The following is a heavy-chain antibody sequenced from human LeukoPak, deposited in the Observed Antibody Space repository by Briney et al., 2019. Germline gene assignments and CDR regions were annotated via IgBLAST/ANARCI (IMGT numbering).Heavy chain of an antibody. CDR1: GFTVSSNY. V-gene: IGHV3-53*01. J-gene: IGHJ6*03. CDR2: ICSGGST. D-gene: IGHD3-10*01. Sequence: PGGSLRLSCAASGFTVSSNYMSWVRQAPGKGLAWVSVICSGGSTYYADSVKGRFTISRDNSKNTLYLQMNSLRAEDTAVYYCARGTYGSIHYYYMDVWGKGTTVTVSS. CDR3: ARGTYGSIHYYYMDV.